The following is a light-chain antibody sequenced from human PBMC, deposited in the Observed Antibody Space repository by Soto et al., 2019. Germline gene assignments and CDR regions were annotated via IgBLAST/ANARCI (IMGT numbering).Light chain of an antibody. J-gene: IGKJ3*01. CDR3: MQSADLPLT. CDR2: EVS. CDR1: QSLVGSDHKTD. V-gene: IGKV2D-29*02. Sequence: DIVMTQTPPSLSVTPGRPASISCNSSQSLVGSDHKTDLSWYVQKAGQSPQILIYEVSKRFPGVPDRFTGSGSATDFTLTINRLEAEDVGIYYCMQSADLPLTFGPGTKVDI.